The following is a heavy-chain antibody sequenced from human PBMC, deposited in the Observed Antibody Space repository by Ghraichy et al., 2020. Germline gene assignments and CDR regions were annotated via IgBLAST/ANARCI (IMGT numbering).Heavy chain of an antibody. D-gene: IGHD3-16*01. V-gene: IGHV4-4*07. Sequence: SETLSLICNVSGDSVIGSYWSWVRQPAGKGLEWIGRIYVSGSTNYNPSLKSRVTISLDTSKNQFSLRLRSVTAADTAVYYCVRDGWKQYYDEWFFDVWGRGMLVTVSS. CDR1: GDSVIGSY. J-gene: IGHJ2*01. CDR3: VRDGWKQYYDEWFFDV. CDR2: IYVSGST.